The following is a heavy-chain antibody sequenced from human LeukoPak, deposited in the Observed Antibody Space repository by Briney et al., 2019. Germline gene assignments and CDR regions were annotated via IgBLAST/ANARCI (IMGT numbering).Heavy chain of an antibody. CDR2: ISGSAGTT. CDR1: GFTFSSYA. D-gene: IGHD1-26*01. V-gene: IGHV3-23*01. CDR3: AKQNVIVGAGLFDY. J-gene: IGHJ4*02. Sequence: GGSLRLSCAASGFTFSSYAINWVRQAPGKGLEWVSGISGSAGTTYYADSVKGRFTISRDNSKNTLYLQMNSLRAEDTAVYYCAKQNVIVGAGLFDYWGQGTLVTVSS.